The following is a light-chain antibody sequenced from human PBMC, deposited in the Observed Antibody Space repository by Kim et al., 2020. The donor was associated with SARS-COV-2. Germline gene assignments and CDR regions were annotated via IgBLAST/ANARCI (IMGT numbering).Light chain of an antibody. Sequence: DVRMTQSPSSLSASLGDRVTITCRASETINNYLNWYQQEPGKAPKLPIYGASTLHTGVPSRFSGSGSGTDFTLTIGSLQPEDFGTYYCQQTYNTPRTFGGGTQVDIK. CDR3: QQTYNTPRT. CDR2: GAS. J-gene: IGKJ4*01. CDR1: ETINNY. V-gene: IGKV1-39*01.